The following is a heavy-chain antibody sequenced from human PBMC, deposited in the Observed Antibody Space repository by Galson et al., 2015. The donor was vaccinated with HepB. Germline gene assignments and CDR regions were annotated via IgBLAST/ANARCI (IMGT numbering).Heavy chain of an antibody. D-gene: IGHD3-10*01. J-gene: IGHJ6*02. CDR1: GFTFSTYS. Sequence: SLRLSCAASGFTFSTYSMHWVRQAPGKGLEWVSCIGTTRSNIYYADSVKGRFTISRDNAKNSLNLQMNSLRVDDTAIYYCARDFGAFGSGYGMDVWGQGTTVTVSS. V-gene: IGHV3-21*01. CDR3: ARDFGAFGSGYGMDV. CDR2: IGTTRSNI.